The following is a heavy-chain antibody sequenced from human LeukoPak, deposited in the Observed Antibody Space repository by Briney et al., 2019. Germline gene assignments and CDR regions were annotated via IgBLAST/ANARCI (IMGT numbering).Heavy chain of an antibody. V-gene: IGHV1-69*05. J-gene: IGHJ3*02. CDR2: IIPIFGTA. Sequence: GSPVKVSCKASGGTFSSYAISWVRQAPGQGLEWMGGIIPIFGTANYAQKFQGRVTITTDESTSTAYMELSSLRSEDTAVYYCARDRSRYCSSTSCARVAFDIWGQGTMVTVSS. D-gene: IGHD2-2*01. CDR3: ARDRSRYCSSTSCARVAFDI. CDR1: GGTFSSYA.